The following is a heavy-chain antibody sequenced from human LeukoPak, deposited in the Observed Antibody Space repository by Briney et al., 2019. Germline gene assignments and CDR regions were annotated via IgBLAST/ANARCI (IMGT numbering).Heavy chain of an antibody. Sequence: PSETLSLTCAVYGKSFDAYYWSWIRQPPGKGLEWIGEINHSGSTNYNPSLKSRVTLSVDTSKNQFSLNLTSVTAADTAVYYCARGLGGRDDYWGQGTLVTVSS. D-gene: IGHD7-27*01. V-gene: IGHV4-34*01. CDR1: GKSFDAYY. CDR2: INHSGST. J-gene: IGHJ4*02. CDR3: ARGLGGRDDY.